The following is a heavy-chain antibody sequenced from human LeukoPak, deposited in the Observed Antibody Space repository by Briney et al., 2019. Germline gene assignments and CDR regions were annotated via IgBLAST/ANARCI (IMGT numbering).Heavy chain of an antibody. V-gene: IGHV4-39*01. CDR3: ARHYDFWSGYYDY. Sequence: PSETLSLTCTVSGGFISSSSYYWGWIRQPPGKGLEWIGSIYYSGSTYYNPSLKSRVTISVDTSKNQFSLKLSSVTAADTAVYYCARHYDFWSGYYDYWGQGTLVTVSS. CDR2: IYYSGST. J-gene: IGHJ4*02. D-gene: IGHD3-3*01. CDR1: GGFISSSSYY.